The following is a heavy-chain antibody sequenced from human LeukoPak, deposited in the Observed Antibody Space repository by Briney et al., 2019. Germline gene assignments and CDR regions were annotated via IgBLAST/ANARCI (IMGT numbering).Heavy chain of an antibody. CDR3: ARHNWGYCSGGSCLTYSFDY. CDR2: IFPGDSDT. V-gene: IGHV5-51*01. Sequence: GESLKISCKGSGYSFTSYWVGWVRQMPGKGLGWMGNIFPGDSDTRYSPSFQGHVTISADKSSSTAYLQWNSLKASDAAMYYCARHNWGYCSGGSCLTYSFDYWGQGTLVPVSS. CDR1: GYSFTSYW. D-gene: IGHD2-15*01. J-gene: IGHJ4*02.